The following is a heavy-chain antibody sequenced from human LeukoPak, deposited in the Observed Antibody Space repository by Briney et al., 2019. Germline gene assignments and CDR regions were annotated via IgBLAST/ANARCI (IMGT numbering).Heavy chain of an antibody. CDR3: ARPKGHYYGSGSYYDYYFDY. CDR2: IIPICGTA. Sequence: ASVKVSCKASGGTFSSYAISWVRQAPGQGLEWMGGIIPICGTANYSQKFQGRVTITTDESTSTAYMELSSLRSEDTAVYYCARPKGHYYGSGSYYDYYFDYWGQGTLVTVSS. CDR1: GGTFSSYA. J-gene: IGHJ4*02. V-gene: IGHV1-69*05. D-gene: IGHD3-10*01.